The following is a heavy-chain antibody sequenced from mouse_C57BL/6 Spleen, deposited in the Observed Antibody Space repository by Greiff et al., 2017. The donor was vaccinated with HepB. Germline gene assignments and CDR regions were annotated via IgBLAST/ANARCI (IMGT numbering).Heavy chain of an antibody. D-gene: IGHD1-1*01. J-gene: IGHJ1*03. Sequence: EESGPGLVKPSQSLSLTCSVTGYSITSGYYWNWIRQFPGNKLEWMGYISYDGSNNYNPSLKNRISITRDTSKNQFFLKLNSVTTEDTATYYCARRFDYYGSSYQYFDVWGTGTTVTVSS. CDR2: ISYDGSN. CDR3: ARRFDYYGSSYQYFDV. V-gene: IGHV3-6*01. CDR1: GYSITSGYY.